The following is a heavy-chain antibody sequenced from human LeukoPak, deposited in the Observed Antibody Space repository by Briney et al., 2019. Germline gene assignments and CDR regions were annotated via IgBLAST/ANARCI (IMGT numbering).Heavy chain of an antibody. V-gene: IGHV3-33*01. CDR2: IWHDGGRK. J-gene: IGHJ4*02. Sequence: GRSLRLSCVVSGFTFSTHGFHRVRQAPGKGLEWVSVIWHDGGRKEYADSVRGRFTISRDNSNLYLQMNSLRAEDTAIYYCARDIGNSGFNLDYWGQGTPVTVSS. D-gene: IGHD5-12*01. CDR3: ARDIGNSGFNLDY. CDR1: GFTFSTHG.